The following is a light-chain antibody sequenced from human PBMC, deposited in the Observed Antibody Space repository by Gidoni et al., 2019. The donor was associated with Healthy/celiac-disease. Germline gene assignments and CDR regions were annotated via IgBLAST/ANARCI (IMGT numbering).Light chain of an antibody. CDR2: DAS. Sequence: EIVLTQSPAPLSLSPGERATLSCRASQSVISYLAWYQQKPGQAPRLLIYDASNRATGIPARFSGSGSGTDFTLTISSLEPEDFAVYYCQQRSNWPPYTFGQGTKLEIK. J-gene: IGKJ2*01. V-gene: IGKV3-11*01. CDR1: QSVISY. CDR3: QQRSNWPPYT.